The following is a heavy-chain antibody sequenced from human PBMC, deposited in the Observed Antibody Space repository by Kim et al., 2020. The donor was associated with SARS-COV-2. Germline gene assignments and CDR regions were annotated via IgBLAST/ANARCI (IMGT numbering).Heavy chain of an antibody. D-gene: IGHD3-9*01. CDR3: AGRNYDILTGYYLGAFDI. J-gene: IGHJ3*02. Sequence: GESLKISCKGSGYSFTSYWISCVRQMPGKGLEWMGRIDPSDSYTNYSPSFQGHVTISADKSISTAYLQWSSLKASDTAMYYCAGRNYDILTGYYLGAFDIWGQGTMVTVSS. CDR1: GYSFTSYW. CDR2: IDPSDSYT. V-gene: IGHV5-10-1*01.